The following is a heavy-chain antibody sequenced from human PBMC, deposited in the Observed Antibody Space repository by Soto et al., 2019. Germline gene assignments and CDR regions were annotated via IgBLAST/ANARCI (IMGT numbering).Heavy chain of an antibody. Sequence: QVQLVESGGGVVQPGRSLRLSCAASGFTFSSYGMHWVRQAPGKGLGWVAVIWYDGSNKYYADSVKGRFTISRDNSKNTLYLQMNSLRAEDTAVYYCARAQFTSGCLDYWGQGTLVTVSS. CDR3: ARAQFTSGCLDY. D-gene: IGHD3-22*01. CDR1: GFTFSSYG. CDR2: IWYDGSNK. J-gene: IGHJ4*02. V-gene: IGHV3-33*01.